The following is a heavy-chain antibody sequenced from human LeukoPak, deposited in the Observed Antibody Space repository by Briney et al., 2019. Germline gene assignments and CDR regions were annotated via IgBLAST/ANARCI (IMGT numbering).Heavy chain of an antibody. J-gene: IGHJ3*02. CDR2: ISSGGSTI. Sequence: GGSLRLSCAVSGFTFSDYYMSWIRQAPGKGLEWVSYISSGGSTISHADSVKGRFTISRDNAENSLYLQMNSLRAEDTAVYYCAKDSGYSGYGDAFDIWGQGTVVTVSS. CDR3: AKDSGYSGYGDAFDI. V-gene: IGHV3-11*01. CDR1: GFTFSDYY. D-gene: IGHD5-12*01.